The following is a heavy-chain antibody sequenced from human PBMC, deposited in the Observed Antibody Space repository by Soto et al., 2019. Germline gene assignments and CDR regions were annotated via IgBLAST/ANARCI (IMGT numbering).Heavy chain of an antibody. J-gene: IGHJ4*02. CDR3: ARGQAYYFSQAHFDY. V-gene: IGHV1-69*01. Sequence: QVQLVQSGAEVKKPGSSVKVSCKASGGTFSSYAISWVRQAPGQGLEWMGGIVPIFGTAHYAQKFQGRVTITADESTSTANMELTSLRSEDTAVYYGARGQAYYFSQAHFDYWGQGTLVTVSS. CDR2: IVPIFGTA. CDR1: GGTFSSYA. D-gene: IGHD1-26*01.